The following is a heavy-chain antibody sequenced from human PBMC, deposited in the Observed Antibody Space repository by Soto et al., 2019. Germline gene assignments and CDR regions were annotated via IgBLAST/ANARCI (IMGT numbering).Heavy chain of an antibody. D-gene: IGHD6-19*01. CDR2: IIPIFGTA. CDR3: ARGKSYSSGWNEHLFYYYYGMDV. V-gene: IGHV1-69*13. CDR1: GGTFSSYA. J-gene: IGHJ6*02. Sequence: SVKVSCKASGGTFSSYAISWVRQAPGQGLEWMGGIIPIFGTANYAQKFQGRVTITADESTSTAYMELSSLRSEDTAVYYCARGKSYSSGWNEHLFYYYYGMDVWGQGTTVTVSS.